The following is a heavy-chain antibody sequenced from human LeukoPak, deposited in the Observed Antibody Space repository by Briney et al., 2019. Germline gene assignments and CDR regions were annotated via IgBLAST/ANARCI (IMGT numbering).Heavy chain of an antibody. J-gene: IGHJ5*02. V-gene: IGHV4-38-2*02. D-gene: IGHD6-6*01. Sequence: PSETLSLTCTVSGYSISSGYYWGWIRQPPGKGLEWIGSIYHSGSTYYNPSLKSRVTISVDTSKNQFSLKLSSVTAADTAVYYCAREPKYSSSFNWFDPWGQGTLVTVSS. CDR1: GYSISSGYY. CDR2: IYHSGST. CDR3: AREPKYSSSFNWFDP.